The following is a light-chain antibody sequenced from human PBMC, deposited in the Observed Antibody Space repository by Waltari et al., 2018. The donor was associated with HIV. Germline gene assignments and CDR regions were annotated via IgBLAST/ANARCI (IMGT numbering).Light chain of an antibody. V-gene: IGLV1-47*01. CDR3: EVWDDSLRGGV. J-gene: IGLJ3*02. CDR2: RDD. Sequence: QSVVTQPPSASGTPGQRVVISCSGSNSNIGSNSVNWYQQVPGAAPKILIYRDDKRFAGVPDLFSGSNSATSAALAIGELRSEDEADYYCEVWDDSLRGGVFGGGTKLTVL. CDR1: NSNIGSNS.